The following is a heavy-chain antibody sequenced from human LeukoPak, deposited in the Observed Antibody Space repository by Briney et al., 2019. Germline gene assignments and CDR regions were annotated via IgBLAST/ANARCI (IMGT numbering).Heavy chain of an antibody. V-gene: IGHV3-23*01. D-gene: IGHD4-23*01. CDR1: GFTFSSCA. Sequence: PGGSLRLSCAASGFTFSSCAMSWVRQAPGKGLEWVSAISGSDGSTYYADSVKGRFTISRDNSKNTLYLQMNSLRAEDTAVYYCAKTYGGNPWYYFDYWGQGTLVTVSS. CDR3: AKTYGGNPWYYFDY. CDR2: ISGSDGST. J-gene: IGHJ4*02.